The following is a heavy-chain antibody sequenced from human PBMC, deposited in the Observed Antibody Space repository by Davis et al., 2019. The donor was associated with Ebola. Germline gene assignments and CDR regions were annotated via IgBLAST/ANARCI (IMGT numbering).Heavy chain of an antibody. V-gene: IGHV3-7*01. Sequence: GESLKISCAASGFTFSSYWMSWVRQAPGKGLEWVANIKQDGSEKYYVDSVKGRFTISRDNAKNSLYLQMNSLRDEDTAVYYCASISGWSGYWGQGTLVTVSS. CDR2: IKQDGSEK. J-gene: IGHJ4*02. D-gene: IGHD6-19*01. CDR3: ASISGWSGY. CDR1: GFTFSSYW.